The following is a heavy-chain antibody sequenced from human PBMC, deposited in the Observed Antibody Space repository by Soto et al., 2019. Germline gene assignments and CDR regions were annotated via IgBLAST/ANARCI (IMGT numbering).Heavy chain of an antibody. D-gene: IGHD1-1*01. J-gene: IGHJ4*02. CDR1: GFTFSSYG. V-gene: IGHV3-30*18. CDR3: AKQEGVGYNYGHFDY. Sequence: QVQLVESGGGVVQPGRSLRLSCAASGFTFSSYGIHWVRQAPGKGLEWVAVISYDGSNKYYADSVKGRFTISRDNSQNTLYLQMNSLRAEDTAVYYCAKQEGVGYNYGHFDYWGQGTLVTVSS. CDR2: ISYDGSNK.